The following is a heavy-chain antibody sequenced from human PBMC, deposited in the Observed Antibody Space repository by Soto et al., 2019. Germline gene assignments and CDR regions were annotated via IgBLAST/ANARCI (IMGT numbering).Heavy chain of an antibody. D-gene: IGHD6-13*01. CDR2: INWNSGSI. CDR1: GFTFDDYA. CDR3: VKDESINWYSGHFRH. Sequence: GGSLRLSCAASGFTFDDYAMHWVRQVTGKGLEWVSGINWNSGSIGYADSVKGRFAISRDNAKNSLHLQMNSLRAEDTAFYYCVKDESINWYSGHFRHWGQGT. V-gene: IGHV3-9*01. J-gene: IGHJ1*01.